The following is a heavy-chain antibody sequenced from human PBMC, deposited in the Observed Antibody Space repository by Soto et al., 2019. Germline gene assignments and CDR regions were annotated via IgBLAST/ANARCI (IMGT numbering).Heavy chain of an antibody. CDR2: IYYSGST. CDR1: GGSISSYY. V-gene: IGHV4-59*01. Sequence: SETLSLTCTVSGGSISSYYWSWIRQPPGKGLEWIGYIYYSGSTNYNPSLKSRVTISVDTSKNQFSLKLSSVTAADTAVYYCARVPTAGNFDYWGQGTLVTVSS. D-gene: IGHD6-13*01. J-gene: IGHJ4*02. CDR3: ARVPTAGNFDY.